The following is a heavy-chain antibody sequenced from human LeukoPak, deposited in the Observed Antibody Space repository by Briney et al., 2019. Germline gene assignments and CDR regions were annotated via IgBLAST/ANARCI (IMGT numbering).Heavy chain of an antibody. V-gene: IGHV1-69*13. CDR3: ARVHLGSSGYYSTFDY. Sequence: GASVKVSCKASGGTFSSYAISWVRQAPGQGLEWVGGIIPIFGTANYAQKFQGRVTITADESTSTAYMELSSLRSEDTAVYYCARVHLGSSGYYSTFDYWGQGTLVTVSS. J-gene: IGHJ4*02. CDR2: IIPIFGTA. D-gene: IGHD3-22*01. CDR1: GGTFSSYA.